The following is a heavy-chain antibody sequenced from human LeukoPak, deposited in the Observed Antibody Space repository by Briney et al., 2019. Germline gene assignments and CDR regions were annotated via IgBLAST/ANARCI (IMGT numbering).Heavy chain of an antibody. CDR2: IIPIFGIA. V-gene: IGHV1-69*04. CDR1: GGTFSSYA. CDR3: ARTAPHKYCSNTSCYGGWFDP. Sequence: SVKVSCKASGGTFSSYAISWVRQAPGQGLEWMGRIIPIFGIANYAQKFQGRVTITADKSTSTAYMELSSLRSEDTAVYYCARTAPHKYCSNTSCYGGWFDPWGQGTLVTVSS. D-gene: IGHD2-2*01. J-gene: IGHJ5*02.